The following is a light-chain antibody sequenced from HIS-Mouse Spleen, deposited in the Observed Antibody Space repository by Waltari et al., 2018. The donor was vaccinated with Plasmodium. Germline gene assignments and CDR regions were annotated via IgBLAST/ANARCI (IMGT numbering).Light chain of an antibody. V-gene: IGKV1-27*01. CDR2: AAS. Sequence: DIQMTQSPSSLSASVGDRVTITCRASQGISNYLAWYQHKPGKVSQLLIYAASTLPSRVPSRVSGSGSWTDFTLTISSLQPEDVATYYCQKYNSAPWTFGQGTKVEIK. CDR3: QKYNSAPWT. J-gene: IGKJ1*01. CDR1: QGISNY.